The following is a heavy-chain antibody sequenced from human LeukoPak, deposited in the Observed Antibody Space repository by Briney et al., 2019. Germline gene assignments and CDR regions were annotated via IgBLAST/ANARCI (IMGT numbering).Heavy chain of an antibody. V-gene: IGHV1-18*01. D-gene: IGHD3-3*01. J-gene: IGHJ5*02. CDR2: ISAYNGNT. Sequence: ASVKVSCKASGYTFTSYGISWVRQAPGQGLEWMGWISAYNGNTNYAQKLQGRVTMTTDTSTSTAYMELRSLRSDDTAVYYCARREIRQLRFPPRFDPWGQGTLVTVSS. CDR3: ARREIRQLRFPPRFDP. CDR1: GYTFTSYG.